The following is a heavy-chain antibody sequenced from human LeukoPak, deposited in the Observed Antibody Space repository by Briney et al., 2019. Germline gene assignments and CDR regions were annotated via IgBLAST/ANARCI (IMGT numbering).Heavy chain of an antibody. D-gene: IGHD5-24*01. CDR3: VREGTSGNGDGYNSYDY. V-gene: IGHV3-33*01. J-gene: IGHJ4*02. Sequence: PGGSLRLSCAATGFTFSHFGMHWVRQAPGKGLEWVAVIWYNGRNQYYRDSVKGRFTISRDNFKNTLHLQMNSLGVEDTAMYYCVREGTSGNGDGYNSYDYWGQGTLVTVSS. CDR2: IWYNGRNQ. CDR1: GFTFSHFG.